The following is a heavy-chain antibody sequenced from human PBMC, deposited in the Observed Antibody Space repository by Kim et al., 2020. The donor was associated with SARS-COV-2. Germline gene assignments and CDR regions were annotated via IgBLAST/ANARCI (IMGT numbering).Heavy chain of an antibody. Sequence: GGSLRLSCAASGFTVSSNYMNWVRQAPGKGLEWVSVIYSGGTIYYGDSVKGRFTISRDNSKNTLYLQMNSLRAEDTAVYYCTRDQTYYDQFSYWGQGTLVTVSS. D-gene: IGHD3-22*01. CDR3: TRDQTYYDQFSY. J-gene: IGHJ4*02. V-gene: IGHV3-66*01. CDR1: GFTVSSNY. CDR2: IYSGGTI.